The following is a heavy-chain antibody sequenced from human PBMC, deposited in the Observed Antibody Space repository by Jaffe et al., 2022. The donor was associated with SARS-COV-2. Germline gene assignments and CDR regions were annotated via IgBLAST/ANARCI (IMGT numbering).Heavy chain of an antibody. J-gene: IGHJ4*02. V-gene: IGHV4-39*01. D-gene: IGHD4-17*01. CDR2: IYYSGST. Sequence: QLQLQESGPGLVKPSETLSLTCTVSGGSISSSSYYWGWIRQPPGKGLEWIGSIYYSGSTYYNPSLKSRVTISVDTSKNQFSLKLSSVTAADTAVYYCARRGFASHDYGGNFYYWGQGTLVTVSS. CDR1: GGSISSSSYY. CDR3: ARRGFASHDYGGNFYY.